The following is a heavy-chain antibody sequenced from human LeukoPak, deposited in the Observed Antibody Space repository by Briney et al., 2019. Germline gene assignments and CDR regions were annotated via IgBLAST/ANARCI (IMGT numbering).Heavy chain of an antibody. V-gene: IGHV4-31*03. CDR1: GGSISSGGYY. CDR2: IYYSGST. J-gene: IGHJ5*02. Sequence: PSQTLSLTCTVSGGSISSGGYYWSWIRQHPGKGLEWIGYIYYSGSTYYNPSLKSRVTISVDRSKNQFSLKLSSVTAADTAVYYCARAEWFGEALGFDPWGQGTLVTVSS. CDR3: ARAEWFGEALGFDP. D-gene: IGHD3-10*01.